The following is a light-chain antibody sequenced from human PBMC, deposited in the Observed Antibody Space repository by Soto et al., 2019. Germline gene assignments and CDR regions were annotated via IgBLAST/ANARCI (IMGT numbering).Light chain of an antibody. CDR2: ANN. Sequence: QSVLTQPPSASGTPGQRVTISCSGSSSNIGSNTVNWYQQVPGTAPRLLIYANNQRPSGVPDRFSGSKSGTSASLAIGGLQSEDEADYYCAAWDDSLNGPVFGGGTKLTVL. J-gene: IGLJ3*02. CDR3: AAWDDSLNGPV. CDR1: SSNIGSNT. V-gene: IGLV1-44*01.